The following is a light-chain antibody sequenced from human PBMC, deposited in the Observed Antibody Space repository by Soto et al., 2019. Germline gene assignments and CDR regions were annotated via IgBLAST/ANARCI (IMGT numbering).Light chain of an antibody. CDR3: QQYNKWPRT. J-gene: IGKJ1*01. CDR1: QSVSSSY. CDR2: GAS. Sequence: EIVMTQPPATVSVSPGERATLSCRASQSVSSSYLAWYQQKPGQAPRLLIYGASTRATGIPAKFSGSGSGTEFTLTISSLQSEDFAVYNCQQYNKWPRTFGQGTKV. V-gene: IGKV3-15*01.